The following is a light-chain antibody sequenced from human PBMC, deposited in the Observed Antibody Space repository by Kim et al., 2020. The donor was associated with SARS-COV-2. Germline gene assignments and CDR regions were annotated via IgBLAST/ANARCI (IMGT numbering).Light chain of an antibody. CDR2: GVS. CDR1: QSVSSN. V-gene: IGKV3-15*01. Sequence: VSPGERATLSCRASQSVSSNLAWYQQKPGQAPSLVIYGVSTRATGIPARFSGSGSGTEFTLTISNLQSEDFAVYYCQQYNSWPLTLGGGTKVDIK. J-gene: IGKJ4*01. CDR3: QQYNSWPLT.